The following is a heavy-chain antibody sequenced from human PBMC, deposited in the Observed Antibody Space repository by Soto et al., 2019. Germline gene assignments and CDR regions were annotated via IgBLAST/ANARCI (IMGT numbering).Heavy chain of an antibody. V-gene: IGHV2-5*02. Sequence: QITLQESGPTLVKPTQTLTLTCSFSGFSLTTSGVGVGWIRQPPGKALEWLALIYWDDETRYSPSLKNRLTLARDTSKIQVALTMTNMDPMDTATYYCAHRRGSDSGSASQNWFDHWGQGTLVTVSS. CDR3: AHRRGSDSGSASQNWFDH. D-gene: IGHD3-3*01. CDR1: GFSLTTSGVG. J-gene: IGHJ5*02. CDR2: IYWDDET.